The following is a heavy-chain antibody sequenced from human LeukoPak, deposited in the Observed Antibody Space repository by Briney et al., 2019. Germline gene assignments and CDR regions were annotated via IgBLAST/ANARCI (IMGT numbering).Heavy chain of an antibody. CDR2: IFPGDSDT. Sequence: GESLKISCKGSGYSFTNYWIGWVRQMPGKGLEWMGIIFPGDSDTRYSPSFQGQVTISADKSISPAYLQWSSLKASDTAMYYCVVTGQQLGDYWGQGTLVTVSS. CDR1: GYSFTNYW. J-gene: IGHJ4*02. D-gene: IGHD6-13*01. CDR3: VVTGQQLGDY. V-gene: IGHV5-51*01.